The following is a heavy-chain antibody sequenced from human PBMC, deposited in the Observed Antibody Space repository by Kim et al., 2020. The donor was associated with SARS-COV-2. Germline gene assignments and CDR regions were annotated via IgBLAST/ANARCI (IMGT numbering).Heavy chain of an antibody. CDR2: IIPIFGTA. D-gene: IGHD6-13*01. CDR3: ATFEAGYSSPAMKMEV. Sequence: SVKVSCKASGGTFSSYAISWVRQAPGQGLKWMGGIIPIFGTANYAQKFQGRVTITADESTSTAYMELSSLRSEDTAVYYCATFEAGYSSPAMKMEVWGQGTTVTVSS. CDR1: GGTFSSYA. J-gene: IGHJ6*02. V-gene: IGHV1-69*13.